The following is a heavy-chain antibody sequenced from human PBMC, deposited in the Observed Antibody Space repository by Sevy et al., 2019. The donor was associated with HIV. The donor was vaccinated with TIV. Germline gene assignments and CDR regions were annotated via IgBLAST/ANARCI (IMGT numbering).Heavy chain of an antibody. V-gene: IGHV3-7*01. CDR1: GLTFRNLW. Sequence: GGSLRLSCAVSGLTFRNLWMSWVRQAPGKGLEWVANIKQDGSDKYYVDSVRGQFTISRDNAKNSLFLQVNSLRADNTAVYYCARSYFGSGTSYGMDVWGRGTTVTVSS. D-gene: IGHD3-10*01. CDR3: ARSYFGSGTSYGMDV. CDR2: IKQDGSDK. J-gene: IGHJ6*02.